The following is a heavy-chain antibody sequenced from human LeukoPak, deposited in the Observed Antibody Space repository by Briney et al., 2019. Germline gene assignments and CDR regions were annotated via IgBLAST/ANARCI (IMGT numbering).Heavy chain of an antibody. Sequence: SETLSLTCAVYGGSFSDYYWSWIRQPPGKGLEWIGEINPSGSTNYSPSLKSRVTISVDTSKNQFSLKLSSVAAADTAVYFCARVGYSYVINDWSRTGLGAYPTKYYYHMDVWDKGTTVTVSS. D-gene: IGHD5-18*01. CDR2: INPSGST. V-gene: IGHV4-34*01. CDR3: ARVGYSYVINDWSRTGLGAYPTKYYYHMDV. CDR1: GGSFSDYY. J-gene: IGHJ6*03.